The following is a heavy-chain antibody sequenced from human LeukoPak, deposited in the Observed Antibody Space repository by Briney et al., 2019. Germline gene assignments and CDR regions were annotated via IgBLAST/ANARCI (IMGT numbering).Heavy chain of an antibody. CDR3: AKDNDSSGYYDY. J-gene: IGHJ4*02. Sequence: GGSLRLSCAASGFTFSSYAMSWVRQAPGKGLEWVSAISGSGGSTYYADSVKGRFTISRDNSKDTLYLQMNSLRAEDTAVYYCAKDNDSSGYYDYWGQGTLVTVSS. V-gene: IGHV3-23*01. CDR2: ISGSGGST. CDR1: GFTFSSYA. D-gene: IGHD3-22*01.